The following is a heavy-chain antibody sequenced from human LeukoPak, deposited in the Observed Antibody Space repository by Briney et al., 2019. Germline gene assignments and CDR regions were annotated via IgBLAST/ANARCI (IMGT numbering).Heavy chain of an antibody. CDR3: ASPGGIGGNSDADY. V-gene: IGHV4-59*11. D-gene: IGHD4-23*01. CDR1: GGFNSCHY. Sequence: SETLSLTCTASGGFNSCHYWSWIRQPPGKGLDWIGYIHYSGATNYHPSLKSRVTISLDTSKKQVSLKMYSVTGADTAVYYCASPGGIGGNSDADYWGQGTLLTVFS. J-gene: IGHJ4*02. CDR2: IHYSGAT.